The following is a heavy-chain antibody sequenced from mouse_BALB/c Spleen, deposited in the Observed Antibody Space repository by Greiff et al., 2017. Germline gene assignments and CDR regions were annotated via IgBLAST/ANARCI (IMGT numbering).Heavy chain of an antibody. V-gene: IGHV1-4*01. J-gene: IGHJ3*01. CDR2: INPSSGYT. D-gene: IGHD2-10*01. CDR1: GYTFTSYT. Sequence: VQLQQSAAELARPGASVKMSCKASGYTFTSYTMHWVKQRPGQGLEWIGYINPSSGYTNYNQKFKDKATLTADKSSSTAYMQLSSLTSEDSAVYYCAPAYYGNYFAYWGQGTLVTVSA. CDR3: APAYYGNYFAY.